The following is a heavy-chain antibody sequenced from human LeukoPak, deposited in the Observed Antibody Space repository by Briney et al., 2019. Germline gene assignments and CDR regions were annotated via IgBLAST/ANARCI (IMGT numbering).Heavy chain of an antibody. D-gene: IGHD3-9*01. J-gene: IGHJ3*02. CDR2: INPNSGGT. Sequence: GASVKVSCKASGYTFTGYYMHWVRQAPGQGLEWMGWINPNSGGTNYAQKFQGRVTMTRDTSTSTAYMELSRLRSDDTAVYYCARDSPPHYDILTGYYKIGAFDIWGQGTMVTVSS. V-gene: IGHV1-2*02. CDR3: ARDSPPHYDILTGYYKIGAFDI. CDR1: GYTFTGYY.